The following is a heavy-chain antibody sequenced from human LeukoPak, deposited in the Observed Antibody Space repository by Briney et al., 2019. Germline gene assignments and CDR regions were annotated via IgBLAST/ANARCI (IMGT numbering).Heavy chain of an antibody. Sequence: QPGGSLRLSCAASGFTFSSYSMNWVRQAPGKGLVWVSRISNDGSTTHYADSVKGRFTISRDNAKNTLFLHMNSLRAEDTAVYYCNVRWGPNSDYWGQGTLVTVSS. CDR3: NVRWGPNSDY. D-gene: IGHD7-27*01. CDR1: GFTFSSYS. V-gene: IGHV3-74*01. CDR2: ISNDGSTT. J-gene: IGHJ4*02.